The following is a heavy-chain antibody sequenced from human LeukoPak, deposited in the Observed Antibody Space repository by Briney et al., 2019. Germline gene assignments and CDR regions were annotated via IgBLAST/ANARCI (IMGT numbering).Heavy chain of an antibody. V-gene: IGHV3-9*03. J-gene: IGHJ4*02. CDR1: GFTFDDYA. CDR3: AKDIGYSTPGGYFDY. CDR2: ISWNSGSI. D-gene: IGHD6-13*01. Sequence: GGSLRLSCAASGFTFDDYAMHWVRQAPGKGLEWVSGISWNSGSIGYADSVKGRFTISRDNAKNSLYLQMNSLRAEDMALYYCAKDIGYSTPGGYFDYWGQGTLVTVSS.